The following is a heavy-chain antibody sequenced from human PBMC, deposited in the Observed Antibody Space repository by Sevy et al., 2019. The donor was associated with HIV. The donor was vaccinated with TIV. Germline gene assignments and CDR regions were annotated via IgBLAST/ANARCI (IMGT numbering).Heavy chain of an antibody. CDR1: GFTVSSNY. J-gene: IGHJ4*02. D-gene: IGHD6-13*01. Sequence: GGSLRLSCAASGFTVSSNYMSWVRQAPGKGLEWVSVIYSGGSTYYADSVKGRFTISRDNSKNTLYLQMNSLRAEDTAVYYCASGIAAAGTSPPSYWGQGTLVTVSS. V-gene: IGHV3-66*01. CDR3: ASGIAAAGTSPPSY. CDR2: IYSGGST.